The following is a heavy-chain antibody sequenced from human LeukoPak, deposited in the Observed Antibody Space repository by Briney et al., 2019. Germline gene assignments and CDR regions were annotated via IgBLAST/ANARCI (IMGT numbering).Heavy chain of an antibody. CDR1: GGPISSYY. Sequence: SETLSLTCTVSGGPISSYYWSWIRQPPGKGLEWIGYIYYSGSTNYNPSLKSRITISVDTSKNQFSLKLSSVTAADTAVYYCARSFDFWSGYSPFDPWGQGTLVTVSS. CDR2: IYYSGST. D-gene: IGHD3-3*01. V-gene: IGHV4-59*01. J-gene: IGHJ5*02. CDR3: ARSFDFWSGYSPFDP.